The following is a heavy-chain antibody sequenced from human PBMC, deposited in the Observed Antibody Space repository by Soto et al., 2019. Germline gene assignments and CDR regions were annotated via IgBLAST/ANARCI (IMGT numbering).Heavy chain of an antibody. D-gene: IGHD3-10*01. Sequence: EVQLVESGGGLVQPGGSLRLSCAASGFTFSTYWMQWVRQVPGEGLVWVSSISENGGITVYADSVKGRFTISRDNAKNTRYLQMDGLRVEDTAIYYCAREYYSSGTHWGQGTLVTVST. CDR1: GFTFSTYW. J-gene: IGHJ1*01. V-gene: IGHV3-74*01. CDR2: ISENGGIT. CDR3: AREYYSSGTH.